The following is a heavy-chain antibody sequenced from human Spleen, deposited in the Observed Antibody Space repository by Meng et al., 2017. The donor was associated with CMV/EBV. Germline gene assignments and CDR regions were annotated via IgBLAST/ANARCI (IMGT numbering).Heavy chain of an antibody. Sequence: SVKVSCKASGGTFSSYAISWVRQAPGQGLEWMGGIIAIFGTANYAQKFQGRVTITTDESTSTAYMELSSLRSEDTAVYYCAKGQVDTAMVSFFYYYYGMDVWGQGTTVTVSS. CDR1: GGTFSSYA. CDR3: AKGQVDTAMVSFFYYYYGMDV. D-gene: IGHD5-18*01. J-gene: IGHJ6*02. CDR2: IIAIFGTA. V-gene: IGHV1-69*05.